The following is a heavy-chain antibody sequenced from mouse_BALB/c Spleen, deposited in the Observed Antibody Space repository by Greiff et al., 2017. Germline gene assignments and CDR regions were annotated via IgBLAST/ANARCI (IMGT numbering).Heavy chain of an antibody. CDR2: ISSGSSTI. J-gene: IGHJ1*01. CDR3: ARDSGYDDGYFDV. V-gene: IGHV5-17*02. CDR1: GFTFSSFG. D-gene: IGHD3-2*02. Sequence: EVKLVESGGGLVQPGGSRKLSCAASGFTFSSFGMHWVRQAPEKGLEWVAYISSGSSTIYYADTVKGRFTISRDNPKNTLFLQMTSLRSEDTAMYYCARDSGYDDGYFDVWGAGTTVTVSS.